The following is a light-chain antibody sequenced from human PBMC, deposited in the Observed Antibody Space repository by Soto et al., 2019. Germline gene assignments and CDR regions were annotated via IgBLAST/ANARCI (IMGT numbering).Light chain of an antibody. Sequence: TVLAAPPAGSEGSGQWVTFYCNGSSSNIGAGYDVHWYQQLPGTAPKLLIYGNSNRPSGVPDRFSGSKSGTSASLAITGLQTEDEADYYCQSYDSSLSVGVFGTGTKVTVL. CDR1: SSNIGAGYD. V-gene: IGLV1-40*01. CDR3: QSYDSSLSVGV. J-gene: IGLJ1*01. CDR2: GNS.